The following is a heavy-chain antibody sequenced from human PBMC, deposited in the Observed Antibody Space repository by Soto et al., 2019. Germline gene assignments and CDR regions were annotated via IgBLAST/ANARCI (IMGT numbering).Heavy chain of an antibody. Sequence: GPSVKVSCKASGGTFSSYAISWVRQAPGQGLEWMGGIIPIFGTANYAQKFQGRVTITADESTSTAYMELSSLRSEDTAVYYCAREHIPGGYFDYWGQGTLVTVSS. CDR3: AREHIPGGYFDY. CDR1: GGTFSSYA. V-gene: IGHV1-69*13. J-gene: IGHJ4*02. CDR2: IIPIFGTA. D-gene: IGHD3-16*01.